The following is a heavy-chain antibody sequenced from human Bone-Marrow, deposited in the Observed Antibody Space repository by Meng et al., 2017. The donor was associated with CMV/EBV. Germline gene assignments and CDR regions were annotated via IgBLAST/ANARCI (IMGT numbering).Heavy chain of an antibody. Sequence: GESLKISCAASGFTFSSHGMHWVRQAPGKGLEWVAFTRIGEGEKYNPDSVKGRFTISRDNSKNMMYLQMNSLRPEDTALYYCAKGRSDSWHQLDHWGHGTLVTVSS. CDR1: GFTFSSHG. D-gene: IGHD6-13*01. CDR3: AKGRSDSWHQLDH. CDR2: TRIGEGEK. J-gene: IGHJ4*01. V-gene: IGHV3-30*02.